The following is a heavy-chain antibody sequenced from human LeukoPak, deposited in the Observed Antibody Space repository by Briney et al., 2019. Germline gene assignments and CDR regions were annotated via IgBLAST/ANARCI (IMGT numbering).Heavy chain of an antibody. D-gene: IGHD6-13*01. CDR3: ARSRAAAGTNWFDP. V-gene: IGHV4-38-2*02. CDR2: IYHSGST. CDR1: GYSISSGYY. J-gene: IGHJ5*02. Sequence: PSETLSLTCTVSGYSISSGYYWGWIRPPPGKGLEWIGSIYHSGSTYYNPSLKSRVTISVDTSKNQFSLKLSSVTAADTAVYYCARSRAAAGTNWFDPWGQGTLVTVSS.